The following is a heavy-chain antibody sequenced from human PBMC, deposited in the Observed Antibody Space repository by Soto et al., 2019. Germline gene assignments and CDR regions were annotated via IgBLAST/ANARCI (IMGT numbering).Heavy chain of an antibody. D-gene: IGHD6-6*01. V-gene: IGHV3-23*01. CDR3: AKARPTPSSSKMDV. J-gene: IGHJ6*04. CDR2: ISGGGDGT. CDR1: GFTFSTFA. Sequence: EVQLLESGGGLVQPGGSLRLSCAASGFTFSTFAMSWVRQAPGKGLEWVSTISGGGDGTYYADSVKGRFTISRDNSNNTMFPQRNSLTAGETAVYYWAKARPTPSSSKMDVWGKGTTVTASS.